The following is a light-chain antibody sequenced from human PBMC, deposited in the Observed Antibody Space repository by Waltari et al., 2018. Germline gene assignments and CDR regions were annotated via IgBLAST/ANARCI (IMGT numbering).Light chain of an antibody. J-gene: IGKJ3*01. V-gene: IGKV4-1*01. CDR2: WAS. CDR1: QSLIYNSNNKNY. CDR3: QQYYATPRT. Sequence: DIVMTQSPDSLAVSLGERATINCKSSQSLIYNSNNKNYLAWYQQKPGQPPKMLIYWASSRESGVPGRFSGSGSGTDFTLTISSLQAEDVAVYYCQQYYATPRTFGPGTKVDIK.